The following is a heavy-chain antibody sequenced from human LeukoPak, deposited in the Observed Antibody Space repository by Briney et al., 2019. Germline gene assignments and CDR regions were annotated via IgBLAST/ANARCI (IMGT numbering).Heavy chain of an antibody. J-gene: IGHJ4*02. D-gene: IGHD3-22*01. CDR3: AKGSSGYFFDL. CDR1: GFIFNNYG. V-gene: IGHV3-23*01. Sequence: GGSLRLSCAASGFIFNNYGLVWVRPAPGKGLEWVSAISNDGGGTTYADFVKGRFSVSRDNSKNTLFPQMNSLRAEDTALYYCAKGSSGYFFDLWGQGTLVTVSS. CDR2: ISNDGGGT.